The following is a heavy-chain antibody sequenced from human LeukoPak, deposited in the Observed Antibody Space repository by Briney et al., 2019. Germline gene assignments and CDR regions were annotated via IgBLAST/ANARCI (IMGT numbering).Heavy chain of an antibody. CDR1: GYTFTSYY. CDR3: ATDYCSSTSCSYAFDI. CDR2: FDPEDGET. Sequence: ASVNVSCTASGYTFTSYYMHWVRQAPGQGLEWMGGFDPEDGETIYAQKFQGRVTMTEDTSTDTAYMELSSLRSEDTAVYYCATDYCSSTSCSYAFDIWGQGTMVTVSS. V-gene: IGHV1-24*01. J-gene: IGHJ3*02. D-gene: IGHD2-2*01.